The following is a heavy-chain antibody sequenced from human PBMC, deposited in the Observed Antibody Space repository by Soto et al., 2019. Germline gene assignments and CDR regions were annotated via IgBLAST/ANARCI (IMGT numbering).Heavy chain of an antibody. D-gene: IGHD3-22*01. CDR1: GFSFSSFA. CDR3: ARDIYYDASGYFDY. CDR2: TSYDGSDQ. Sequence: QVQLVEPGGGVVQSGGSLRLSCATSGFSFSSFAMHWVRQAPGRGLEWLALTSYDGSDQYNAKSVKGRFTISRDNSKKTLYLHMNGLSAEDTAVYFCARDIYYDASGYFDYWGQGTQVTVSS. V-gene: IGHV3-30*14. J-gene: IGHJ4*02.